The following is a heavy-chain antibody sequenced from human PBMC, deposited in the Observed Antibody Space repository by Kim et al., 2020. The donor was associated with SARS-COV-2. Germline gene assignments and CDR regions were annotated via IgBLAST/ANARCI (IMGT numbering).Heavy chain of an antibody. J-gene: IGHJ4*01. V-gene: IGHV3-15*01. CDR3: TLRWRSYSGGADY. CDR1: GFTFGDAW. CDR2: IRSYAGGGKD. D-gene: IGHD3-16*01. Sequence: GGSLRLSCVASGFTFGDAWLSWVRQAPEKGLEWVGGIRSYAGGGKDEYAVKVRGRITIYSYEYRNTLYMQMNSVKDEDTDEYARTLRWRSYSGGADYWG.